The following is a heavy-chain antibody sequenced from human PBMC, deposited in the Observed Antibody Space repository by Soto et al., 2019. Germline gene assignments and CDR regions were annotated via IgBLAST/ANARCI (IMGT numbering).Heavy chain of an antibody. V-gene: IGHV3-9*01. CDR3: VKGRGPYDYVYGLDV. Sequence: GGSLRLSCAASGFTFEDYAMHWVRQVPGKGLEWVSGIDWNGGGITYGDSVKGRFSISRDNTDNSLYLQINSLRSDDTALYYCVKGRGPYDYVYGLDVWGRGTTVTVSS. CDR2: IDWNGGGI. CDR1: GFTFEDYA. D-gene: IGHD3-10*02. J-gene: IGHJ6*02.